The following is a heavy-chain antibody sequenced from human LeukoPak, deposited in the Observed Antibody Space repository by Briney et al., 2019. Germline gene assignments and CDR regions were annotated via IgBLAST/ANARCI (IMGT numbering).Heavy chain of an antibody. V-gene: IGHV1-69*13. CDR3: ATGDYGDYAFDY. J-gene: IGHJ4*02. CDR1: GGTFSSYA. CDR2: IIPIFGTA. D-gene: IGHD4-17*01. Sequence: GASVKVSCKASGGTFSSYAISWVRQAPGQGLERMGGIIPIFGTANYAQKFQGRVTITADESTSTAYMELSSLRSEDTAVYYCATGDYGDYAFDYWGQGTLVTVSS.